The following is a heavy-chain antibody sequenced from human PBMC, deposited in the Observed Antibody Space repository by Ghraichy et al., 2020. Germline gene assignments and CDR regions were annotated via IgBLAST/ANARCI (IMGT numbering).Heavy chain of an antibody. CDR1: GFTFSSYS. Sequence: GSLRLSCAASGFTFSSYSMNWVRQAPGKGLEWVSSISSSSSYIYYADSVKGRFTISRDNAKNSLYLQMNSLRAEDTAVYYCARDVPKGGIVVVTAILDYWGQGTLVTVSS. V-gene: IGHV3-21*01. D-gene: IGHD2-21*02. CDR3: ARDVPKGGIVVVTAILDY. J-gene: IGHJ4*02. CDR2: ISSSSSYI.